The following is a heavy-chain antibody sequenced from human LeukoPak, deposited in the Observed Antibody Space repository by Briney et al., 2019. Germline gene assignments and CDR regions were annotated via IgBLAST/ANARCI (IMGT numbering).Heavy chain of an antibody. D-gene: IGHD6-19*01. CDR2: ISGSGGST. Sequence: GGSLRLSCAASGFTCSSYAMSWVRQAPGKGLEWVSAISGSGGSTYYADSVKGRFTISRDNSKNTLYLQMNSLRAEDTAVYYCAKGSGWYDTPFDYWGQGTLVTVSS. CDR1: GFTCSSYA. V-gene: IGHV3-23*01. J-gene: IGHJ4*02. CDR3: AKGSGWYDTPFDY.